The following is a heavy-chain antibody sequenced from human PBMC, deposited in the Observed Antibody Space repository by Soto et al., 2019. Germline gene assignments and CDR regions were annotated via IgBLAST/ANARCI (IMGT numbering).Heavy chain of an antibody. CDR3: ARDRGQLWPLDY. D-gene: IGHD5-18*01. CDR1: GGSISSHY. Sequence: LSLTCTVSGGSISSHYWTWIRQPAGKGLEWIGRIYTSGTTNYNPSLTSRVTMSVDTSKNQFSLNLTSVTAADTAVYYCARDRGQLWPLDYWGKGTLVTVSS. J-gene: IGHJ4*02. V-gene: IGHV4-4*07. CDR2: IYTSGTT.